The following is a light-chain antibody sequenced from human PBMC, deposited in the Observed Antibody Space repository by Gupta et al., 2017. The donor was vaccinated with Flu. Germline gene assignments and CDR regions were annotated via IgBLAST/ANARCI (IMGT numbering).Light chain of an antibody. CDR3: QQYNSPSS. CDR2: KAS. V-gene: IGKV1-5*03. CDR1: QSISSW. J-gene: IGKJ2*04. Sequence: DIQITQSPSTLSASVGDRVTITCRASQSISSWLAWYQQKPGKAPKLLIYKASSLESGVPSRFSGSGSGTEFTLTISSLQPDDFATYYCQQYNSPSSFGQGTKLEIK.